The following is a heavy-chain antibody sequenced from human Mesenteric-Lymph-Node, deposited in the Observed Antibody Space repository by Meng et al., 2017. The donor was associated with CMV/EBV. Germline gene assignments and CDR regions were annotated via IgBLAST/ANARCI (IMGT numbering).Heavy chain of an antibody. V-gene: IGHV6-1*01. CDR2: TYYRSKWYN. D-gene: IGHD2-2*01. CDR1: GDSVSSNSAA. Sequence: LRLSCAISGDSVSSNSAAWNWIRQSPSRGLEWLGRTYYRSKWYNDYAVSVKSRITINPDTSKNQFSLQLNSVTPEDTAVYYCARAPYCSSTSCRKHYYYYYGMDVWGQGTTVTVSS. J-gene: IGHJ6*02. CDR3: ARAPYCSSTSCRKHYYYYYGMDV.